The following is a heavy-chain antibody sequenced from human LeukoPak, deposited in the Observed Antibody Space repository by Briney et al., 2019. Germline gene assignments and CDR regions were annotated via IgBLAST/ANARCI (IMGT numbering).Heavy chain of an antibody. J-gene: IGHJ4*02. CDR2: INEDGSII. D-gene: IGHD2-8*01. CDR1: GFTFSSYW. V-gene: IGHV3-74*01. Sequence: GGSLRLSCAASGFTFSSYWMHWVRQAPGKRLEWVSRINEDGSIITYADSVKGRFTISSDNAKNTLYLQMNSLRAEDTAVYYCVRDLILVWTPGDDFDYWGQGTLVTVSS. CDR3: VRDLILVWTPGDDFDY.